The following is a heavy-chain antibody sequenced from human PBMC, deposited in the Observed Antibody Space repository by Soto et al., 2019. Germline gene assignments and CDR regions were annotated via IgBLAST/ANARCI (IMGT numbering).Heavy chain of an antibody. CDR3: AKDRAPYGDYEFVYYYYGMDV. CDR1: GFTFSSYA. V-gene: IGHV3-23*01. Sequence: EVQLLESGGGLVQPGGSLRLSCAASGFTFSSYAMSWVRQAPGKGLEWVSAISGSGGSTYYADSVKGRFTISRDNSKNTLYLQMNSLRAEDTAVYYCAKDRAPYGDYEFVYYYYGMDVWGQGTTVTVSS. J-gene: IGHJ6*02. CDR2: ISGSGGST. D-gene: IGHD4-17*01.